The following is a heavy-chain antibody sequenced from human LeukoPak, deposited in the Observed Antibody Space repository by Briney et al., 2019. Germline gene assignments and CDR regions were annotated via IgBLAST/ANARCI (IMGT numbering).Heavy chain of an antibody. V-gene: IGHV3-9*03. CDR1: GFTFDDYA. Sequence: GGSLRLSCAASGFTFDDYAMHWVRQAPGKGLEWVSGISWNSGSIGYADSVKGRFTISRDNAKNSLYLQMNSLRAEDMALYYCAKGDYYDSSASVDYWGQGTLVTVSS. D-gene: IGHD3-22*01. CDR2: ISWNSGSI. CDR3: AKGDYYDSSASVDY. J-gene: IGHJ4*02.